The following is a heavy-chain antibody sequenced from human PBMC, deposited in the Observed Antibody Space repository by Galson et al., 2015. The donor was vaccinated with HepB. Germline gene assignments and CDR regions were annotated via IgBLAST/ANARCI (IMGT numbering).Heavy chain of an antibody. CDR1: GFTFSSYS. CDR2: ISSSRTYI. CDR3: ARDHLPLYSSNWYLYYYYYMDV. J-gene: IGHJ6*03. V-gene: IGHV3-21*01. Sequence: SLRLSCAASGFTFSSYSMNWVRQAPGKGLEWVSTISSSRTYIYYADSVEGRFTISRDNAKNSLYLQMNSLRAEDTAVYYCARDHLPLYSSNWYLYYYYYMDVWGKGTTVTVSS. D-gene: IGHD6-13*01.